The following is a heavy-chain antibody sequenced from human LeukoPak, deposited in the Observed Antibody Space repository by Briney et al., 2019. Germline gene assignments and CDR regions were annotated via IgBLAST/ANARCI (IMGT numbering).Heavy chain of an antibody. CDR2: IYYSGST. J-gene: IGHJ4*02. V-gene: IGHV4-59*08. CDR1: GGSISSYY. D-gene: IGHD6-19*01. CDR3: AVGYSSGWYGY. Sequence: SETLSLTCTVSGGSISSYYWSWIRQPPGKGLEWIGHIYYSGSTNYNPSLKSRVTISVDTSKNQFSLKLSSVTAADTAVYYRAVGYSSGWYGYWGQGTLVTVSS.